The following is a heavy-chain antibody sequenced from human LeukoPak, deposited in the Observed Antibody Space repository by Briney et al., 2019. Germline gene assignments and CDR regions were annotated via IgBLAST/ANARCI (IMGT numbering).Heavy chain of an antibody. CDR2: ISSSGSTI. Sequence: GGSLRLSCAASGFTFRDYYMSWIRQAPGKGLEWVSYISSSGSTIYYADSVKGRFTISRDNSKNTLYLQMNSLRAEDTAVYYCARWFEGGSGSYYFDYWGQGTLVTVSS. J-gene: IGHJ4*02. D-gene: IGHD3-10*01. CDR3: ARWFEGGSGSYYFDY. CDR1: GFTFRDYY. V-gene: IGHV3-11*04.